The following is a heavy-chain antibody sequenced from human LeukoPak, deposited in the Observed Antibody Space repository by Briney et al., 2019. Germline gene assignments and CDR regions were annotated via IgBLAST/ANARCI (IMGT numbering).Heavy chain of an antibody. CDR3: ARFCNYYDSSGYYYGFDP. CDR2: IYYSGST. J-gene: IGHJ5*02. Sequence: KPSETLSLTCTVSGGSISSYYWSWIRQPPGEGLGWIGYIYYSGSTNYNPSLKSRVTISVDTSKNQFSLKLSSVTAADTAVYYCARFCNYYDSSGYYYGFDPWGQGTLVTVSS. D-gene: IGHD3-22*01. V-gene: IGHV4-59*01. CDR1: GGSISSYY.